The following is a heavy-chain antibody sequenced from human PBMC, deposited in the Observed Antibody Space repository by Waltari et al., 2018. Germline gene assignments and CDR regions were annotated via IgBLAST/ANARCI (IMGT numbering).Heavy chain of an antibody. V-gene: IGHV3-23*01. CDR1: GFTFSSYA. CDR2: ISGSGGST. D-gene: IGHD3-22*01. Sequence: EVQLLESGGGLVQPGGSLRLSCAASGFTFSSYAMSWVRQPPGKGLEWVSAISGSGGSTYYEDSVKGRFTISRDNSKNTLYLQMNSLRAEDTAVYYCASATYDSSGYGYFDYWGQGTLVTVSS. J-gene: IGHJ4*02. CDR3: ASATYDSSGYGYFDY.